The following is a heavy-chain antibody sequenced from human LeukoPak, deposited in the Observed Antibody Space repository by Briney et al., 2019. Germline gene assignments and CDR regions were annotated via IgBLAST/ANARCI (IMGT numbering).Heavy chain of an antibody. D-gene: IGHD3-3*01. V-gene: IGHV3-53*01. CDR2: IYSSGST. CDR3: ARDERLLSFLK. J-gene: IGHJ4*02. CDR1: GFTVSSNY. Sequence: PGGTLRLSCAASGFTVSSNYMSWVRQAPGKGLEWVSVIYSSGSTYYADSVKGRFTISRDSSKNTLYLQMNSLRVEDTAIYYCARDERLLSFLKWGQGTLVTVS.